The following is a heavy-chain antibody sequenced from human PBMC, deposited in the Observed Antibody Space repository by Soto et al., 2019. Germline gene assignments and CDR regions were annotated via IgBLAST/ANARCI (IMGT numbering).Heavy chain of an antibody. CDR1: GFTLGDYA. J-gene: IGHJ6*02. CDR2: IRSKAYGGTT. V-gene: IGHV3-49*04. CDR3: TRDGSGWYYYYGMDV. Sequence: GGSLRLSCTASGFTLGDYAMSWVRQAPGKGREWVGFIRSKAYGGTTEYAASVKGRFTISRDDSKSIAYLQMNSLKAEDTAVYYCTRDGSGWYYYYGMDVWGQGTTVTVSS. D-gene: IGHD6-19*01.